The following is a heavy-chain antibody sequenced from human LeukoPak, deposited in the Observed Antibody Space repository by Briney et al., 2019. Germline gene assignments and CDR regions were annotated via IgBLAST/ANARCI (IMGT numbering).Heavy chain of an antibody. Sequence: PGGSLRLSCAASGFTVSNKYMTWVRQAPGKGLEWVSLIYSDGRTYYADSVKGRCTISRDNSKNTLYLQMNSLRGEDTALYYCARGGTRTYYYYMDVWGKGTTVTISS. CDR3: ARGGTRTYYYYMDV. CDR1: GFTVSNKY. J-gene: IGHJ6*03. D-gene: IGHD1-7*01. V-gene: IGHV3-53*01. CDR2: IYSDGRT.